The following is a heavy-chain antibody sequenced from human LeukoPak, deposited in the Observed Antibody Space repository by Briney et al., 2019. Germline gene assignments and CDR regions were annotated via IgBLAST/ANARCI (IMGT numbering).Heavy chain of an antibody. V-gene: IGHV3-23*01. CDR1: GFTFSTHG. Sequence: GGTLRLSCAASGFTFSTHGMNWVRQGPGKGLEWVSGITGSGGSTYYADSVKGRFTISRDNSKNTLYLQMNSLRAEDAAVYYCAKGLNLLPDDYWGQGTLVTVSS. CDR3: AKGLNLLPDDY. D-gene: IGHD2-15*01. CDR2: ITGSGGST. J-gene: IGHJ4*02.